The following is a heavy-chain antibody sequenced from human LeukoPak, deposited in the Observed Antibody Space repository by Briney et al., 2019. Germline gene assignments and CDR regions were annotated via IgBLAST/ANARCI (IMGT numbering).Heavy chain of an antibody. D-gene: IGHD3-22*01. Sequence: GRSLRLSCAASGFTFSSYAMHWVRQAPGKGLEWVAVISYGGSNKYYADSVKGRFTISRDNSKNTLYLQMNSLRAEDTAVYYCARNYYDSSGYYLKYWGQGTLVTVSS. V-gene: IGHV3-30*04. CDR2: ISYGGSNK. J-gene: IGHJ4*02. CDR3: ARNYYDSSGYYLKY. CDR1: GFTFSSYA.